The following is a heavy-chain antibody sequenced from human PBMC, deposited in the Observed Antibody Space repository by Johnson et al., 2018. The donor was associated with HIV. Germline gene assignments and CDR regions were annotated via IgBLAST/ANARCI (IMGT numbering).Heavy chain of an antibody. Sequence: QVQLVESGGGVAQPGGSLRLSCAASGFTFSSYGMHWVRQAPGKGLEWVAVISYDGSNKYYADSVKGRFTISRDNSKNTLYLQMNSLGGEDTAVYYCATCSDQVLLGGDVFDIWGQGTLVTVSS. D-gene: IGHD3-16*01. CDR2: ISYDGSNK. CDR3: ATCSDQVLLGGDVFDI. V-gene: IGHV3-30*03. J-gene: IGHJ3*02. CDR1: GFTFSSYG.